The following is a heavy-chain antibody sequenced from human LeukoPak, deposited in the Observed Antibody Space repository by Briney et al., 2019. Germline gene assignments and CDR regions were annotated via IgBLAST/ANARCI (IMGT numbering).Heavy chain of an antibody. Sequence: ASVKVSCKASGYTFTGYYMHWVRQAPGQGLEWMGWINPNSGGTNYAQKFQGRVTMTRDTSISTAYMELSRLRSDDTAVYYCARPLRIAARRDWSDPWGQGTLVTVSS. J-gene: IGHJ5*02. V-gene: IGHV1-2*02. CDR3: ARPLRIAARRDWSDP. CDR2: INPNSGGT. CDR1: GYTFTGYY. D-gene: IGHD6-6*01.